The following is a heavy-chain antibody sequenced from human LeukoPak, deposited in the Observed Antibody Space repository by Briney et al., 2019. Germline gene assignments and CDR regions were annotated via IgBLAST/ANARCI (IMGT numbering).Heavy chain of an antibody. V-gene: IGHV3-53*01. CDR3: ARDPAWGEVVYA. CDR2: IYSGGST. CDR1: GFTFSSYA. J-gene: IGHJ5*02. Sequence: GGSLRLSCAASGFTFSSYAMSWVRQAPGKGLEWISVIYSGGSTQYGDSVKGRFTIFRDNSKNTLYLQMNSLRAEDTAVYYCARDPAWGEVVYAWGQGTLVTVSS. D-gene: IGHD3-16*01.